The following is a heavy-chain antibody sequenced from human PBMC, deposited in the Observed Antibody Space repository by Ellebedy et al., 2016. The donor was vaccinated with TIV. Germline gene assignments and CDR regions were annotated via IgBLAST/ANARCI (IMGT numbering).Heavy chain of an antibody. V-gene: IGHV7-4-1*02. CDR2: LNTNTGNP. J-gene: IGHJ4*02. Sequence: AASVKVSCKASAYTFTNYAVNWVRQAPGQGLEWMGWLNTNTGNPTYAPGFTGRFVFSLDTSVSTAYLQIRSLKAEDTALYYCVRGPGEGSAKIDSWGQGTLVTVSS. CDR1: AYTFTNYA. CDR3: VRGPGEGSAKIDS.